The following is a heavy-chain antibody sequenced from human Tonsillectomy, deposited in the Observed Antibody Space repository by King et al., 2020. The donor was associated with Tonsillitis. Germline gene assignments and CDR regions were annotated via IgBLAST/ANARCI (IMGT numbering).Heavy chain of an antibody. V-gene: IGHV4-59*08. D-gene: IGHD5-12*01. J-gene: IGHJ4*02. CDR2: IYYSGST. CDR1: GGSISNYY. Sequence: QLQESGPGLAKPSETLSLTCTVSGGSISNYYWSWIRQPPGEGLEWSGYIYYSGSTNYSPSLKSRVTISVDTSKNQFSLKLTSVTAADTAVYYCARVSRSGSEFDYWGQGTLVTVSS. CDR3: ARVSRSGSEFDY.